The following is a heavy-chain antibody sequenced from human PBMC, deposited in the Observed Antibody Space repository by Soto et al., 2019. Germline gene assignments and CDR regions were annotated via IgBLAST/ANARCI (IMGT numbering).Heavy chain of an antibody. CDR2: INAGNGNT. J-gene: IGHJ6*02. V-gene: IGHV1-3*01. CDR3: TRGGGVGFGDYTTGGMDV. Sequence: QVQLVQSGAEVKKPGASVKVSCKASGYTFTRYAMHWVRQAPGQRLEWMGWINAGNGNTKYLQKFQGRVTITRDTSARTAYRELSSLRSEDTAVYYCTRGGGVGFGDYTTGGMDVWGQGTTVTVSS. D-gene: IGHD2-8*02. CDR1: GYTFTRYA.